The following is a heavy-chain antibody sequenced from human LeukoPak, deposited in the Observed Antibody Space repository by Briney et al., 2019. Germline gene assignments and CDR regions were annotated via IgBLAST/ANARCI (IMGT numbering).Heavy chain of an antibody. Sequence: ASVKVCCKASGYTFTGYYMHWVRQAPGQGLEWMGWINPNSGGTNYAQKFQGRVTMTRDTSISTAYMELSRLRSDDTAVYYCASPIAAAIANWYFDLWGRGTLVTVSS. CDR2: INPNSGGT. J-gene: IGHJ2*01. V-gene: IGHV1-2*02. CDR1: GYTFTGYY. CDR3: ASPIAAAIANWYFDL. D-gene: IGHD6-13*01.